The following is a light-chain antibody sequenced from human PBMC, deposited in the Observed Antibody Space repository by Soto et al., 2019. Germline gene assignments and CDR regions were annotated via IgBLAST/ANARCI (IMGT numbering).Light chain of an antibody. J-gene: IGKJ1*01. V-gene: IGKV3-20*01. CDR1: HKLGTLY. CDR2: SAS. Sequence: IFLTRAPGALALWPGDRVTLSCRSSHKLGTLYLAWFQQKSGQAPRLLIYSASRRATGIPDRFTGSGSGTDFTLKIKRVEPEDFAVYFSTHYDGYTRQFAKGTXVEIK. CDR3: THYDGYTRQ.